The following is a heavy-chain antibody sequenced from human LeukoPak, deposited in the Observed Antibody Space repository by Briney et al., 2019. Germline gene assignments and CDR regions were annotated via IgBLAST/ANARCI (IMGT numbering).Heavy chain of an antibody. D-gene: IGHD2-15*01. J-gene: IGHJ3*02. Sequence: GGSLGLSCAASGFTFSSYAMSWVRQAPGKGLEWVSAISGSGGSTYYADSVKGRFTISRDNSKNTLYLQMNSLRAEDTAVYYCAKKGYCSGGSCLWRAFDIWGQGTMVTVSS. CDR2: ISGSGGST. V-gene: IGHV3-23*01. CDR3: AKKGYCSGGSCLWRAFDI. CDR1: GFTFSSYA.